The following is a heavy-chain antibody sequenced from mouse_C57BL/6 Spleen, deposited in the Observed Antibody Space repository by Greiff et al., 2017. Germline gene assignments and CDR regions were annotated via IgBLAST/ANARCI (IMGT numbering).Heavy chain of an antibody. CDR3: ASSIITSVVATEWYFEV. J-gene: IGHJ1*03. D-gene: IGHD1-1*01. CDR1: GYAFSSSW. V-gene: IGHV1-82*01. CDR2: IYPGDGDT. Sequence: VQLQQSGPELVKPGASVKISCKASGYAFSSSWMNWVKQRPGKGLEWIGRIYPGDGDTNYTGKFKGQATLTAAKSSSTPYMQLSSLTSEDSAVYFGASSIITSVVATEWYFEVWGTGTTVTVSS.